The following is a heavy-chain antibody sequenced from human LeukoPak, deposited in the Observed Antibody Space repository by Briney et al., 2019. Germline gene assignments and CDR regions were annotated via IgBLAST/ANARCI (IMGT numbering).Heavy chain of an antibody. CDR2: FDPKEGER. J-gene: IGHJ4*01. CDR1: GDTLTELS. V-gene: IGHV1-24*01. Sequence: ASVKVSCKVSGDTLTELSMHWVRQAPGKGLEWMGGFDPKEGERVYAQNFQGRFTMTEDTSSGTAYMELNSLKSEDTAVYYCTTREIVVEPAQTSMVRGVLWRSDFWGHGTLVTVSS. D-gene: IGHD3-10*01. CDR3: TTREIVVEPAQTSMVRGVLWRSDF.